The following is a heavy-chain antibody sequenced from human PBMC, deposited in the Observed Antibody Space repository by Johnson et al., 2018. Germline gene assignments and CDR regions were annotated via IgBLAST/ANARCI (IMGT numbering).Heavy chain of an antibody. V-gene: IGHV3-23*04. D-gene: IGHD1-1*01. CDR1: GFTFSSYA. Sequence: VQLVQSGGGLVKPGGSXRLSCAASGFTFSSYAMSWVRQAPGKGLEWVSAISGSGGSTYYADSVKGRFTISRDNSKNTLYLPMNSLRAEDTAVYYCAKPNLYWNYYYYMDVWGKGTTVTVSS. J-gene: IGHJ6*03. CDR2: ISGSGGST. CDR3: AKPNLYWNYYYYMDV.